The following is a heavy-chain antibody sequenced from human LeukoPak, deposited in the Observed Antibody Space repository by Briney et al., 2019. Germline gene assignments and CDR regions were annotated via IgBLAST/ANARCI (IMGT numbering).Heavy chain of an antibody. CDR1: GFTFNIYG. Sequence: GRSLRLSCAASGFTFNIYGMHWVRQAPGKGLEWVAVIWSSGSNQYYADSVKGRFTISRDNSKNTLYLQMNSLRAEDTAVYYCAKDGLHYFDYWGQGTLVTVSS. CDR2: IWSSGSNQ. D-gene: IGHD2-15*01. CDR3: AKDGLHYFDY. V-gene: IGHV3-30*18. J-gene: IGHJ4*02.